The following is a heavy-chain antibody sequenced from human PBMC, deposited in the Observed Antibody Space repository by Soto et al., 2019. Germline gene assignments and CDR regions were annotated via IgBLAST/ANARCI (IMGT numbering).Heavy chain of an antibody. Sequence: QVLLVESGGGLVKPGGSLRLSCAASGFTFSDYYMSWIRQAPGKGLEWVSYISNSGTTTYYADSVKGRFTISRDNADISLYLKINARSADDPPVFFCARDRRRGIYGGFDYWGRGMLLTVSS. CDR2: ISNSGTTT. J-gene: IGHJ4*02. D-gene: IGHD4-17*01. V-gene: IGHV3-11*01. CDR3: ARDRRRGIYGGFDY. CDR1: GFTFSDYY.